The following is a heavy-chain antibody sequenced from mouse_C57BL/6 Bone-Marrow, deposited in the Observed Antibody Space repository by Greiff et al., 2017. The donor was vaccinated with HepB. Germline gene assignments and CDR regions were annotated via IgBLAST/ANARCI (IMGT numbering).Heavy chain of an antibody. CDR3: ARSYYGNYEAMDY. CDR1: GYAFSSSW. CDR2: IYPGDGDT. Sequence: VMLVESGPELVKPGASVKISCKASGYAFSSSWMNWVKQRPGKGLEWIGRIYPGDGDTNYNGKFKGKATLTADKSSSTAYMQLSSLTSEDSAVYFCARSYYGNYEAMDYWGQGTSVTVSS. V-gene: IGHV1-82*01. D-gene: IGHD2-1*01. J-gene: IGHJ4*01.